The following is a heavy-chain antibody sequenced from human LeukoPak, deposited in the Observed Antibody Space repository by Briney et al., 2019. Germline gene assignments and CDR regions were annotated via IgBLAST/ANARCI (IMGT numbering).Heavy chain of an antibody. D-gene: IGHD1-26*01. J-gene: IGHJ4*02. CDR1: AFTFSTDN. CDR3: ARGVSGSYSPFDY. Sequence: GGSLRLSCGASAFTFSTDNMNWVRQAPGKGLEWLSYFSSSSGIKYYADSVRGRFTVSRDNAKNSLFLQMDSLRDDDTAVYYCARGVSGSYSPFDYWGQGTLVTVSS. V-gene: IGHV3-48*02. CDR2: FSSSSGIK.